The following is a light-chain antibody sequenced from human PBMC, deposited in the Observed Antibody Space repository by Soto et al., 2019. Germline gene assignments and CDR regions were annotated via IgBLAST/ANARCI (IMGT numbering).Light chain of an antibody. CDR1: QSVLYSSNNKNY. CDR3: QQYESTPLT. J-gene: IGKJ2*01. V-gene: IGKV4-1*01. Sequence: DIVMTQSPDSLAVSLGERATINCKSSQSVLYSSNNKNYLAWYQQRPGQPPKLLIYWASTRESGVPDRFSGSGSGTDFTLTITSLQAADVAVYYCQQYESTPLTFGQGTKLEIK. CDR2: WAS.